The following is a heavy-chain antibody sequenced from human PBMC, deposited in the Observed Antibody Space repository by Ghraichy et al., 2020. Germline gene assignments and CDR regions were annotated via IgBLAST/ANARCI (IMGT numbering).Heavy chain of an antibody. CDR2: IYYSGST. Sequence: SQTLSLTCTVSGGSINSGDFYWSWIRQHPGKGLEWIGYIYYSGSTYSNPSLKSRVTISVDTSKNPFSLNLSSVTAAATAVYYCARDRQRTYGSWSFYLDYWGQGTLVPVSS. CDR1: GGSINSGDFY. V-gene: IGHV4-31*03. J-gene: IGHJ4*02. CDR3: ARDRQRTYGSWSFYLDY. D-gene: IGHD3-10*01.